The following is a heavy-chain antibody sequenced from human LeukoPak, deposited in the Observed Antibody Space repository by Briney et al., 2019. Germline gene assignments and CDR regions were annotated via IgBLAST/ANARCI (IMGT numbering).Heavy chain of an antibody. CDR2: ISSSSSYI. CDR1: GFTFSSYE. D-gene: IGHD3-22*01. V-gene: IGHV3-21*01. Sequence: KAGGSLRLSCAASGFTFSSYEMNWVRQAPGKGLEWVSSISSSSSYIYYADSVKGRFTISRDNAKNSLYLQMNSLRAEDTAVYYCARASSVESGYYYVYVVAADYWGQGTLVTVSS. CDR3: ARASSVESGYYYVYVVAADY. J-gene: IGHJ4*02.